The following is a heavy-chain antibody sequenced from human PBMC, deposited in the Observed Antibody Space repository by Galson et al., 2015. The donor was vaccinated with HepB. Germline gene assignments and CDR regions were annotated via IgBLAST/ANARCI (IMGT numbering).Heavy chain of an antibody. CDR1: GGSISSSSYY. J-gene: IGHJ4*02. V-gene: IGHV4-39*07. Sequence: SETLSLTCTVSGGSISSSSYYWGWIRQPPGKGLEWIGSIYYSGSTYYNPSLKSRVTISVDTSKNQFSLKLSSVTAADTAVYYCARGTYCGGDCYFVDYWGQGTLVTVSS. CDR2: IYYSGST. CDR3: ARGTYCGGDCYFVDY. D-gene: IGHD2-21*01.